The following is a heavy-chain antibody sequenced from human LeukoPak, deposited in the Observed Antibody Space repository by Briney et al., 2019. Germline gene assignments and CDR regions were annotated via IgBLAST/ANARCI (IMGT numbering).Heavy chain of an antibody. CDR3: ARNLSPDFDY. V-gene: IGHV6-1*01. CDR1: GDTVSSNSAA. Sequence: SQTLSLTCAISGDTVSSNSAAWNWIRQSPARGLECLGSTYYRSKWLHEYALSVESRISINPDTSKNQFSLQLNSVTPEDTAVYYCARNLSPDFDYWGQGTLVTVSS. D-gene: IGHD1-14*01. CDR2: TYYRSKWLH. J-gene: IGHJ4*02.